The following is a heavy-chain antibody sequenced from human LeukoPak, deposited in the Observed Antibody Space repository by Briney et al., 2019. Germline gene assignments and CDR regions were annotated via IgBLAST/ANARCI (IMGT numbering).Heavy chain of an antibody. J-gene: IGHJ3*02. V-gene: IGHV6-1*01. D-gene: IGHD3-22*01. CDR3: ARSYDSSGYAFDI. CDR2: TYYRSKWFN. Sequence: SQTLSLTCVISGDSVSSNTAAWNWIRQSPSRGLEWLGRTYYRSKWFNDYAVSVTGPITINPDTSKNQFSLQLNSVTPEDTAVYYCARSYDSSGYAFDIWGQGTMVTVSS. CDR1: GDSVSSNTAA.